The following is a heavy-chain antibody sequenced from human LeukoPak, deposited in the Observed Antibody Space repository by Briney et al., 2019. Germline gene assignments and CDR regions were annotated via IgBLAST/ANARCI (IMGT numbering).Heavy chain of an antibody. J-gene: IGHJ6*03. D-gene: IGHD5-12*01. CDR1: GYTFTGYY. V-gene: IGHV1-2*02. Sequence: GASVKVSCKASGYTFTGYYMHWVRQAPGQGLEWMGWINPNSGGTNYAQKFQGRVIMTEDTFTDTAYMELSYLISEDTAVYYCATAPRYSGDDDSHYYYLDVWGKGTTVTVSS. CDR2: INPNSGGT. CDR3: ATAPRYSGDDDSHYYYLDV.